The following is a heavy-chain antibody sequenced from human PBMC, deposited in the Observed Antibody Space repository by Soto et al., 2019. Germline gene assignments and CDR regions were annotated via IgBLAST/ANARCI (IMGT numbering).Heavy chain of an antibody. CDR2: INPSGGST. Sequence: ASVKVSCKASGYTFTSYYMHWVRQAPGQGLEWMGIINPSGGSTSYAQKFQGRVTMTRDTSTSTVYMELSSLRSEDTAVYYCARMLVAATWDYYGMDVWGQGTTVTVSS. J-gene: IGHJ6*02. CDR1: GYTFTSYY. D-gene: IGHD2-15*01. V-gene: IGHV1-46*03. CDR3: ARMLVAATWDYYGMDV.